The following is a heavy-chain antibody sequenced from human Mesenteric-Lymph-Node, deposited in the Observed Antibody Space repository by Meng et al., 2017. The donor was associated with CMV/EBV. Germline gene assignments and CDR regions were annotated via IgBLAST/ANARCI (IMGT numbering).Heavy chain of an antibody. J-gene: IGHJ4*02. CDR1: GFTFSTYT. V-gene: IGHV3-21*01. CDR3: ARSRGGPDY. Sequence: LSLTCAASGFTFSTYTMKWVRQAPGKGLEWVSSITSTSSYIYYADSVKGRFTISRDNARNSLYLQMNSLRVEDTAVYYCARSRGGPDYWGQGTLVTVSS. D-gene: IGHD6-25*01. CDR2: ITSTSSYI.